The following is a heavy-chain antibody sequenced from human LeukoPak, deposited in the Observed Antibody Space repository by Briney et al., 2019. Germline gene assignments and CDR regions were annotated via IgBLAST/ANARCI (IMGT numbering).Heavy chain of an antibody. CDR1: GYTFTSYA. Sequence: ASVKVSCKASGYTFTSYAMHWVRQAPGQRLEWMGWINAGNANTKYSQKFQGRVTITRDTSASTASMELSGLRSEDTAVYYCARGEIVITFGSSRPGDAFDIWGQGTKVTVSS. J-gene: IGHJ3*02. CDR3: ARGEIVITFGSSRPGDAFDI. V-gene: IGHV1-3*01. D-gene: IGHD3-16*01. CDR2: INAGNANT.